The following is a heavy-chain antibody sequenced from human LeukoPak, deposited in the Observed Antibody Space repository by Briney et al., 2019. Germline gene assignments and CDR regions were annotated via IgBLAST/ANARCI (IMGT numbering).Heavy chain of an antibody. CDR1: GGSFSGYY. V-gene: IGHV4-34*01. D-gene: IGHD3-3*01. CDR3: ATSFYDFWSGYYSGAFDI. Sequence: SETLSLTCAVYGGSFSGYYWSWIRQPPGKGLEWIGEINHSGSTNYNPSLKSRVTISVDTSKNQFSLELSSVTAADTAVYYRATSFYDFWSGYYSGAFDIWGQGTMVTVSS. J-gene: IGHJ3*02. CDR2: INHSGST.